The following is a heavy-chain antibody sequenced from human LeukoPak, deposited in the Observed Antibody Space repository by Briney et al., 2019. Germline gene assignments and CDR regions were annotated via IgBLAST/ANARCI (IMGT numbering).Heavy chain of an antibody. CDR2: MYYSGST. D-gene: IGHD3-10*01. CDR1: GGSISGHY. CDR3: ARSGSGSGSYYNSAYYYYGMDV. J-gene: IGHJ6*02. V-gene: IGHV4-59*11. Sequence: SETLSLTCTVSGGSISGHYWSWIRQPPGKGLEWIGYMYYSGSTNYNPSLKSRVTISVDMSQNQFSLKLSSVTAADTAVYYCARSGSGSGSYYNSAYYYYGMDVWGQGTTVTVSS.